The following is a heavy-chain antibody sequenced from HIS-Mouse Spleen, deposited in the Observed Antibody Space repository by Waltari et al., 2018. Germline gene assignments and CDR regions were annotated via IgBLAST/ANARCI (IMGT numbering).Heavy chain of an antibody. V-gene: IGHV4-39*01. CDR3: ARRRGWFDY. J-gene: IGHJ4*02. Sequence: QLQLQESGPGLVKPSENRSLTCHVSGGSISSSSYYWGWIRQPPGKGLEWIGSIYYSGSTYYTPSLKSRVTISVDTSKNQFSLKLSSVTAADTAVYYCARRRGWFDYWGQGTLVTVSS. CDR2: IYYSGST. CDR1: GGSISSSSYY. D-gene: IGHD6-19*01.